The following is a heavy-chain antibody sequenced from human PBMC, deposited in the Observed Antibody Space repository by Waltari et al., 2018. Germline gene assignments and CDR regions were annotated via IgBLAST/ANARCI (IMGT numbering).Heavy chain of an antibody. CDR2: ISYDGTNT. CDR3: ARDSVGRCSGGSCYSQDY. J-gene: IGHJ4*02. V-gene: IGHV3-30*04. D-gene: IGHD2-15*01. CDR1: GFPFSSFA. Sequence: QVQLVESGGGVVQPGRSLRLSCAASGFPFSSFAMPWVRQAPGKGLEWVGVISYDGTNTEYADSVKGRFTISRDNSKNMVFLQVNSLKIEDTAVYYCARDSVGRCSGGSCYSQDYWGQGSLLIVSS.